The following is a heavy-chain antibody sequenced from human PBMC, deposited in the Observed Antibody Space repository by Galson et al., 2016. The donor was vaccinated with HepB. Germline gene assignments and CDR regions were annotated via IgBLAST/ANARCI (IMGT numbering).Heavy chain of an antibody. CDR3: ARRAARFCSGGSCYSVVWFDH. CDR2: IYYSGST. CDR1: GGSISSSRYY. V-gene: IGHV4-39*01. Sequence: SETLSLTCTVSGGSISSSRYYWAWIRQPPGKGLEWIGGIYYSGSTYYNPSLKSRVTISVDTSKNQFSLNLSSVTAADTAVYYCARRAARFCSGGSCYSVVWFDHWGQGARVTVSS. J-gene: IGHJ5*02. D-gene: IGHD2-15*01.